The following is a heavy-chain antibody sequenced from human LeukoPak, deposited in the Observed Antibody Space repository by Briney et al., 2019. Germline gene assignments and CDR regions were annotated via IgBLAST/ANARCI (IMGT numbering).Heavy chain of an antibody. V-gene: IGHV4-38-2*02. CDR3: ARNGSSGFFND. Sequence: SETLSLTCSVSGVLITNNNYWGWFRQSPGKGLEWMGSIHHSGSRFETGSTHYNPSFRGRVTVSADPSKNQFSLTLRSVTAADTGVYFCARNGSSGFFNDWSQGTLVTISS. CDR2: IHHSGSRFETGST. CDR1: GVLITNNNY. J-gene: IGHJ1*01. D-gene: IGHD3-22*01.